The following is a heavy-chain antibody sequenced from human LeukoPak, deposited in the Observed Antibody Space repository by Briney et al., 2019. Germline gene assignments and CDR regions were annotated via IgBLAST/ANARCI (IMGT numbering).Heavy chain of an antibody. Sequence: GESLKISCKGSGYGFTSYWIGWVRQMPGKGLEWMGIIYPGDSDTRYSPSFQGQVTISADKSISTAYLQWSSLKASDTAMYYCARRPRITIFGVSDYYMDVWGKGTTVTVSS. V-gene: IGHV5-51*01. D-gene: IGHD3-3*01. CDR2: IYPGDSDT. CDR1: GYGFTSYW. J-gene: IGHJ6*03. CDR3: ARRPRITIFGVSDYYMDV.